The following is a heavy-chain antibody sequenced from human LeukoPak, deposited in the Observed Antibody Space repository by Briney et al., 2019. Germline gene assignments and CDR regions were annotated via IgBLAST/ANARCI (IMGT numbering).Heavy chain of an antibody. D-gene: IGHD5-18*01. CDR2: IYYSGST. CDR3: ARDRVEYSYGYSLVYYYGMDV. Sequence: SETLSLTCTVSGGSISSYYWSWIRQPPGKGLEWIGYIYYSGSTNYNPSLKSRVTISVDTSKNQFSLKLSSVTAADTAVYYCARDRVEYSYGYSLVYYYGMDVWGQGTTVTVFS. CDR1: GGSISSYY. V-gene: IGHV4-59*01. J-gene: IGHJ6*02.